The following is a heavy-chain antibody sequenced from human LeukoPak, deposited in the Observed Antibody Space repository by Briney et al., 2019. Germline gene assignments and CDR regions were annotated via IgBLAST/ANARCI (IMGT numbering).Heavy chain of an antibody. Sequence: GGSLRLSCAASGFTFSGSAMHWVRQASGKGLEWVGRIRSKANSYATAYVASVEGRFTISRDDSKNTAYLQMNSLKTEDTAVYYCTNDGGSHFLWGQGTLVTVSS. CDR3: TNDGGSHFL. CDR2: IRSKANSYAT. CDR1: GFTFSGSA. J-gene: IGHJ4*02. V-gene: IGHV3-73*01. D-gene: IGHD2-15*01.